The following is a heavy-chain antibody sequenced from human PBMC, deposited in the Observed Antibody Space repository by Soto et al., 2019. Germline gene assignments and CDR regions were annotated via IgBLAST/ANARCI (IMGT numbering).Heavy chain of an antibody. CDR2: IYYSGST. CDR3: ARDTSGDYFDY. D-gene: IGHD3-10*01. Sequence: SETLSLTCTVSGGSISSYYWSWIRQPPGKGLEWIGYIYYSGSTNYNPSLKSRVTISVDTSKNQFSLKLSSVTAADTAVYYCARDTSGDYFDYWGQGTLVTVSS. V-gene: IGHV4-59*01. J-gene: IGHJ4*02. CDR1: GGSISSYY.